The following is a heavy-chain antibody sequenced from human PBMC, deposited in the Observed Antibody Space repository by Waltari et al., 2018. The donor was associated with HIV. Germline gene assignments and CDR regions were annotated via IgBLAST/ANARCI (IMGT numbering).Heavy chain of an antibody. CDR2: IFHSGTT. J-gene: IGHJ3*02. V-gene: IGHV4-4*02. D-gene: IGHD4-17*01. Sequence: QVQLQESGPGLVKPSGTLSLTCVVSGGAISSGNCWGWVRQPPGKGLEWIGGIFHSGTTNYNPSLKSRVAISMDQSENQFSLILNSVTAADTAMYFCARARPLLTTWAGVFDIWGRGTMVIVSS. CDR3: ARARPLLTTWAGVFDI. CDR1: GGAISSGNC.